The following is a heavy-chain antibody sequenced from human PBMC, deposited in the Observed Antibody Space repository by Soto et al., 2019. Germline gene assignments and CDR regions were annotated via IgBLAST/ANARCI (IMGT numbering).Heavy chain of an antibody. J-gene: IGHJ4*02. D-gene: IGHD3-22*01. V-gene: IGHV4-59*08. Sequence: SETLSLTCTVSGGSISSYYWSWIRQPPGKGLEWIGYIYYSGSTNYNPSLKSRVTISVDTSKNQFSLKLSSVTAADTAVYYCARVQNYYDSSGYYIDYWGQGTLVTVSS. CDR3: ARVQNYYDSSGYYIDY. CDR2: IYYSGST. CDR1: GGSISSYY.